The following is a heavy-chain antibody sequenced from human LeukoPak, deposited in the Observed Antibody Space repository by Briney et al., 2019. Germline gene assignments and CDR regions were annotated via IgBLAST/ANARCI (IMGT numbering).Heavy chain of an antibody. CDR3: ARDYDFWSGYPYFDY. CDR1: GFIFSSYA. CDR2: ISGSGTTT. J-gene: IGHJ4*02. D-gene: IGHD3-3*01. V-gene: IGHV3-23*01. Sequence: GGSLRLSCAASGFIFSSYAMTWVRQAPGRGLEWLSTISGSGTTTYYVDSVKGRFTVSRDNSKNTPYLQMNSLRAEDTAVYYCARDYDFWSGYPYFDYWGQGTLVTVSS.